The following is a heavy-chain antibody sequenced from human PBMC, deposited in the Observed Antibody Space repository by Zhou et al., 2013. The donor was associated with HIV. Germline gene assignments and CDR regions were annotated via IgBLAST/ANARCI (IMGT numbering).Heavy chain of an antibody. D-gene: IGHD1-26*01. CDR3: AWGGGRFVGTSIHLYYMDV. V-gene: IGHV1-69*05. Sequence: QVQLVQSGAEVKKPGSSVMVSCKASGGTFSRNGISWVRQAPGQGLEWMGGIIPIFGTGNYAQKFQGRVTITSDESTSTAYMELTSLRSEDTAVYYCAWGGGRFVGTSIHLYYMDVWGKGTTVTVSS. CDR2: IIPIFGTG. CDR1: GGTFSRNG. J-gene: IGHJ6*03.